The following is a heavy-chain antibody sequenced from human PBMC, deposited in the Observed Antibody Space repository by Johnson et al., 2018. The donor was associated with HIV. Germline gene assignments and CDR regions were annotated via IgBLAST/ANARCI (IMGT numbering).Heavy chain of an antibody. Sequence: VQLVESGGGLVKPGGSLRLSCAASGFTFSSYAMSWVRQAPGTGLAWVSGINLNVATTVYAHSVTGRFPISRDNAKHALYLQMNSLRAEDTAVYYCTTGISWFGAITFDIWGQGTMVTVSS. CDR2: INLNVATT. J-gene: IGHJ3*02. D-gene: IGHD3-10*01. CDR1: GFTFSSYA. CDR3: TTGISWFGAITFDI. V-gene: IGHV3-20*04.